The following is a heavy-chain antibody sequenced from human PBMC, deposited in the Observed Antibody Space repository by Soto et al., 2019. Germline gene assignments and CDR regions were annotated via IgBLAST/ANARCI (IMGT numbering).Heavy chain of an antibody. D-gene: IGHD4-17*01. CDR1: GFTFSSYS. J-gene: IGHJ3*02. V-gene: IGHV3-21*01. CDR3: ARDRTTVSYAFDI. Sequence: GGSLRLSCAASGFTFSSYSMNWVRQAPGKGLEWVSSISSSSSYIYYADSVKGRFTISRDNAKNSLYLQMNSLRAEDTAVYYCARDRTTVSYAFDIWGQGTMVTVSS. CDR2: ISSSSSYI.